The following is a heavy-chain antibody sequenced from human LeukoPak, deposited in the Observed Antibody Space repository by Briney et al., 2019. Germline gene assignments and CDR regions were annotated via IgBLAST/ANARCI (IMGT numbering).Heavy chain of an antibody. Sequence: SETLSLTCAVSGYSISRGYYWGWIRQPPGKGLEWIGSIYHSGSTYYNQSLKSRVTISVDTSKNQFSLKLSSVTAADTAVYYCASQVRLHHYYYYYMDVWGKGTTLTVSS. CDR3: ASQVRLHHYYYYYMDV. V-gene: IGHV4-38-2*01. J-gene: IGHJ6*03. CDR1: GYSISRGYY. CDR2: IYHSGST. D-gene: IGHD5-24*01.